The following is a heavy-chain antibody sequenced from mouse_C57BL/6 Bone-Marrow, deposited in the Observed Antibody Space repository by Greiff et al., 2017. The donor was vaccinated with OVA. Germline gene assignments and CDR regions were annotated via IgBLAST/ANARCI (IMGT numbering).Heavy chain of an antibody. V-gene: IGHV1-55*01. J-gene: IGHJ4*01. CDR1: GYTFTSYW. Sequence: VKLQQPGAELVKPGASVKMSCKASGYTFTSYWITWVKQRPGQGLEWIGDLYPGSGSTNYNEKFKSKATLTVDTSSSTAYMQLSSLTSEDSAVYYCAMGLGRGVAMDYWGQGTSVTVSS. D-gene: IGHD4-1*01. CDR3: AMGLGRGVAMDY. CDR2: LYPGSGST.